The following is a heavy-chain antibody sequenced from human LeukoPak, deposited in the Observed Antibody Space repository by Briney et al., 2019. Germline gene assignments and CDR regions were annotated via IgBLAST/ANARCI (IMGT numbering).Heavy chain of an antibody. CDR2: IYSSGST. CDR1: GGSISSYY. Sequence: SETLSLTCTVSGGSISSYYWSWIRQPAGKGPEWIGRIYSSGSTNYNPSLKSRVTMSVDTSKDQFSLKLASVTAADTAVYYCAGGSNFWSGYPYFDYWGQGTLVTVSS. D-gene: IGHD3-3*01. J-gene: IGHJ4*02. V-gene: IGHV4-4*07. CDR3: AGGSNFWSGYPYFDY.